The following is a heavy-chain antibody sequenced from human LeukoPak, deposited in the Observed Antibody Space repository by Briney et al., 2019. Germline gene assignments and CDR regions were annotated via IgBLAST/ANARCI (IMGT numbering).Heavy chain of an antibody. V-gene: IGHV4-59*01. D-gene: IGHD3-16*01. J-gene: IGHJ4*02. CDR1: GGSISSYY. CDR2: IYYSGST. CDR3: ASDLFDGADY. Sequence: SETLSLTCIVSGGSISSYYWSWIRQPPGKRLEWIGYIYYSGSTNYNPSFKSRVTISVDTSKNQFSLKLNSATAADTAVYYCASDLFDGADYWGQGTLVTVSS.